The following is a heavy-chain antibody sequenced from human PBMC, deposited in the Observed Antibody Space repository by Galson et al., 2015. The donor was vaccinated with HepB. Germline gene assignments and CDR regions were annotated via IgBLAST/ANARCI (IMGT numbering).Heavy chain of an antibody. J-gene: IGHJ6*02. Sequence: SLRLSCAASGFTFSSYWMSWVRQAPGKGLEWVANIKQDGSEKYYVDSVKGRFTISRDNAKNSLYLQMNSLRAEDTAVYYCARDPWPLYSSGWYVLDYYYGMDVWGQGTTVTVSS. D-gene: IGHD6-19*01. CDR2: IKQDGSEK. V-gene: IGHV3-7*03. CDR1: GFTFSSYW. CDR3: ARDPWPLYSSGWYVLDYYYGMDV.